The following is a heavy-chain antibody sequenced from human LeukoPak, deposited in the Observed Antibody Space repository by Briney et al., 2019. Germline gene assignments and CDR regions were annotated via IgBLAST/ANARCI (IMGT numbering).Heavy chain of an antibody. V-gene: IGHV4-4*07. Sequence: PSETLSLTCTVSGASISSHFWSCIRQPAGKGLEWIGRIYSSGSNVYNPSLQSRVTMSMDTSNNQFSLRLSSVTAADTAVYYCARSSSYMFDCWGQGTPVTVSS. J-gene: IGHJ4*02. CDR1: GASISSHF. CDR2: IYSSGSN. CDR3: ARSSSYMFDC. D-gene: IGHD1-14*01.